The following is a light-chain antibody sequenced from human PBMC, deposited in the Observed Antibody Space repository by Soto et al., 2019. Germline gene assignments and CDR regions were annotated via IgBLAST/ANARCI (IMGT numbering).Light chain of an antibody. Sequence: DIQMTQSPSSVSASAGDRVTITCRASQGISNWLAWYQQKPGKAPKLLIYGASSLQSGVPSRFSGSGSGTDFSLIISSLQPADFATYYCQQTNSFPLTFGPGTKVDI. V-gene: IGKV1-12*01. CDR3: QQTNSFPLT. J-gene: IGKJ3*01. CDR2: GAS. CDR1: QGISNW.